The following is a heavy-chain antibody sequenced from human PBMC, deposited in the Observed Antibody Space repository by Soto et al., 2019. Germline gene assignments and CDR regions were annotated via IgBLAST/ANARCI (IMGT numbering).Heavy chain of an antibody. D-gene: IGHD6-13*01. Sequence: GGSLRLSCAASGFTFRHYWMTWVRQAPGKGLEWVANIKDDESGKYYVDSVKGRFSISRDNARNSLYLQMNSLRVEDTAVYYCARDSIAAAGPMGDYWGQGTLVTVYS. V-gene: IGHV3-7*03. CDR2: IKDDESGK. CDR1: GFTFRHYW. CDR3: ARDSIAAAGPMGDY. J-gene: IGHJ4*02.